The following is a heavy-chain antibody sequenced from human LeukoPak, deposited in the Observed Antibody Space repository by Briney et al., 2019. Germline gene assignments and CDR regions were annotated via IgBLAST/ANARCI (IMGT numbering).Heavy chain of an antibody. J-gene: IGHJ1*01. CDR1: GFTFDDYA. Sequence: PGRSLRLSCAASGFTFDDYAMHWVRQAPGKGLEWVSGISWNSGSIGYADSVKGRFTISRDNAKNSLYLQMNSLRAEDMALYYCAKGRGSYFQSEYFQHWGQGTLVTVSS. CDR3: AKGRGSYFQSEYFQH. V-gene: IGHV3-9*03. CDR2: ISWNSGSI. D-gene: IGHD1-26*01.